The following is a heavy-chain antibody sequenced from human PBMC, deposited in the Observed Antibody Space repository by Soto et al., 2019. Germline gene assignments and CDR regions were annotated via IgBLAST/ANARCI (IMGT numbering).Heavy chain of an antibody. D-gene: IGHD6-13*01. CDR1: GFTFSSYA. J-gene: IGHJ5*02. V-gene: IGHV3-64D*06. CDR3: VKKPSIAAAVDP. Sequence: PGGSLRLSCSASGFTFSSYAMHWVRQAPGKGLEYVSAISSNGGSTYYADSVKGRFTISRDNSKNTLHLQMSSLRAEDTAVYYCVKKPSIAAAVDPWGQGTLVTVSS. CDR2: ISSNGGST.